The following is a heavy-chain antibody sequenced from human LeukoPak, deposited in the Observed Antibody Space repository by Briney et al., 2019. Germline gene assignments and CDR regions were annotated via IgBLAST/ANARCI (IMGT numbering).Heavy chain of an antibody. Sequence: VASVKVSCKASGYTFTSYGINWVRQAPGQGLEWMGWISGYNGNTNYAQKIQGRVTMTTDTSTTTAYMELRSLRSDDTAVYYCARAHVRYFDWLGGLGYMDVWGKGTTVTISS. CDR2: ISGYNGNT. J-gene: IGHJ6*03. CDR1: GYTFTSYG. CDR3: ARAHVRYFDWLGGLGYMDV. V-gene: IGHV1-18*01. D-gene: IGHD3-9*01.